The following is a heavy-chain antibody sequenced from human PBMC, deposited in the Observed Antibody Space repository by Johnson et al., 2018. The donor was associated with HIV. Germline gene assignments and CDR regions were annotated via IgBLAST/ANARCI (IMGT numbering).Heavy chain of an antibody. D-gene: IGHD3-22*01. CDR2: IGTAGDT. J-gene: IGHJ3*02. Sequence: VQLVESGGGLVQPGRSLRLSCAASGFTFDDYAMHWVRQAPGKGLEWVSAIGTAGDTYYPGSVKGRFTISRENAKNSLYLQMNSLRAGDTAVYYCARGRDSSGFNDAFDIWGQGTKVTVSS. CDR3: ARGRDSSGFNDAFDI. CDR1: GFTFDDYA. V-gene: IGHV3-13*01.